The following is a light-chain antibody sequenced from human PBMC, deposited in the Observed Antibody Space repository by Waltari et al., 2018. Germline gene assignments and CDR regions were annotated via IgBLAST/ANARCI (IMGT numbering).Light chain of an antibody. CDR1: QTVTSSY. CDR3: QQYGSSLYT. V-gene: IGKV3-20*01. CDR2: GAS. J-gene: IGKJ2*01. Sequence: TLSCRASQTVTSSYLAWYQQKPGQAPRLLIYGASSRATGIPDRFSGSGSGTDFTLTISRLEPEDFAVYYCQQYGSSLYTFGQGTKLEIK.